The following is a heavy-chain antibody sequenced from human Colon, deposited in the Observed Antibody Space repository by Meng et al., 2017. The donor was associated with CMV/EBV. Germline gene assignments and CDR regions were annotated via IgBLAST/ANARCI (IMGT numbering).Heavy chain of an antibody. Sequence: QGQMGHGEARGKKAWAQENVCGKGSGYTFTHYGIGWVRQAPGPRLVWIGWVSAKPGNTNYAQTYQGKVTMATNTTTSTGYTELRSQRSDYTAVYYCVKESQSGGYIYLQLWVKVTLVTVSS. CDR3: VKESQSGGYIYLQL. D-gene: IGHD5-24*01. V-gene: IGHV1-18*01. CDR1: GYTFTHYG. CDR2: VSAKPGNT. J-gene: IGHJ1*01.